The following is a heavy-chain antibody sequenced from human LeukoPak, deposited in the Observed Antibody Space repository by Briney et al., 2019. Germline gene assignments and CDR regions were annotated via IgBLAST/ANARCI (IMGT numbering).Heavy chain of an antibody. D-gene: IGHD2-21*02. Sequence: ASLKISCKASVNIFPKFGVNWVRQAPGGGLEWMGWISAYTGNTFCAPKVQDRVTMTTDTSTDTAYMELRNLRSDDTAFYYCALIEGDDFLDNWGQRTLVTVSS. CDR1: VNIFPKFG. CDR2: ISAYTGNT. CDR3: ALIEGDDFLDN. J-gene: IGHJ4*02. V-gene: IGHV1-18*01.